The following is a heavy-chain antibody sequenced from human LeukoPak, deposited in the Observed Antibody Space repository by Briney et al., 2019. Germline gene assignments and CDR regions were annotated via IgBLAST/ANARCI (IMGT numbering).Heavy chain of an antibody. J-gene: IGHJ4*02. V-gene: IGHV3-7*04. CDR3: AGGALDY. CDR1: GFTFSDYW. Sequence: PGGSLRLSCAASGFTFSDYWMSWVRQAPGQGLEWVAKISQDGGEQHFVDSVKGRFTISRDNAKNSLFLQMNSLRAEDTAVYYCAGGALDYWGPGTLVTVSS. CDR2: ISQDGGEQ.